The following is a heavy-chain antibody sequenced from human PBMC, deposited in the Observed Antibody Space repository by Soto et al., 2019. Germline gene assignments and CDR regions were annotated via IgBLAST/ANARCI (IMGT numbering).Heavy chain of an antibody. CDR2: INPNGGST. J-gene: IGHJ5*01. D-gene: IGHD1-26*01. CDR3: ERSSGGVFGIIIEGPNWFGS. V-gene: IGHV1-46*01. CDR1: EDTFTSCY. Sequence: GASVKVSCNAPEDTFTSCYINGGREAPGEGLEGMGIINPNGGSTRYAQKFQGRVTFTRDTPASTVYLELRSLRSDDTAFYYCERSSGGVFGIIIEGPNWFGSWGQGTLVTVSS.